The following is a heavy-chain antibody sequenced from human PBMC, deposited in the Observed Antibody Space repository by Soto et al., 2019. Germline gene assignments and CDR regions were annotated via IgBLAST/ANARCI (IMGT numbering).Heavy chain of an antibody. CDR1: GYRFTSYW. Sequence: PGESLKISCQGSGYRFTSYWISWVRQMPGKGLEWMGRIDPSDSYTNYSPSFQGHVTISADKSISTAYLQWSSLKASDTAMYYCARHETIFGVSIGMDVWGQGTPVTVSS. J-gene: IGHJ6*02. CDR3: ARHETIFGVSIGMDV. D-gene: IGHD3-3*01. CDR2: IDPSDSYT. V-gene: IGHV5-10-1*01.